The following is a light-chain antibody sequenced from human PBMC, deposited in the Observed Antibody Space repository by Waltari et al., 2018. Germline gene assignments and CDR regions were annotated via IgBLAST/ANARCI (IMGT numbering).Light chain of an antibody. CDR2: GDD. CDR1: NIGMKN. V-gene: IGLV3-9*01. Sequence: SYELTQPVSVSVAQGQTAKITCGGDNIGMKNVHWYQHRPGPAPLLGLYGDDNRPPGSPDRFSGSNSGNTATLTISGAQAGDEAAYYCQVWDNSNGVFGGGT. CDR3: QVWDNSNGV. J-gene: IGLJ3*02.